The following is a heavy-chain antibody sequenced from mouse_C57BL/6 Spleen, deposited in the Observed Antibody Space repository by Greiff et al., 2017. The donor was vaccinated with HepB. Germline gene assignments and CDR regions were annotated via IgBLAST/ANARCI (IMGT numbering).Heavy chain of an antibody. CDR3: ARSKGGTMPIDY. CDR2: IDPSDSYT. CDR1: DYTFTSYW. V-gene: IGHV1-69*01. J-gene: IGHJ2*01. D-gene: IGHD4-1*01. Sequence: QVQLQQPGAELVMPGASVKLSCKASDYTFTSYWMHWVKQRPGQGLEWIGEIDPSDSYTNYNQKFKGKSTLTVDKSSSTAYMQLSSLTSEDSAVYDCARSKGGTMPIDYWGQGTTLTVAS.